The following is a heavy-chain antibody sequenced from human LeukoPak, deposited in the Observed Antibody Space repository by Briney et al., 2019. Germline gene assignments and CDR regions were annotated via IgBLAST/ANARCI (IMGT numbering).Heavy chain of an antibody. CDR2: INPSGGSA. V-gene: IGHV1-46*01. Sequence: ASVKVSCKASGYTFTSYYLHWVRQAPGQGLEWIGIINPSGGSASYAQKFQGRVTMTRDTSTSTVYLELSSLRSGDTAVYYCARATQSWFDPWGQGSLVTVSS. J-gene: IGHJ5*02. CDR1: GYTFTSYY. CDR3: ARATQSWFDP.